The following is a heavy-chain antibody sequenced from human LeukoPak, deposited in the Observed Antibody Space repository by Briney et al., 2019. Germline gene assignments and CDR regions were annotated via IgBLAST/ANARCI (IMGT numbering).Heavy chain of an antibody. V-gene: IGHV3-23*01. CDR1: GFTFSSYA. CDR2: ISGSGGST. CDR3: ARGSSSWYVEYYYYYYYMDV. D-gene: IGHD6-13*01. J-gene: IGHJ6*03. Sequence: GGSLRLSCAASGFTFSSYAMSWVRQAPGKGLEWVSAISGSGGSTYYADSVKGRFTISRDNSKNTLYLQMNSLRAEDTAVYYCARGSSSWYVEYYYYYYYMDVWGKGTTVTVSS.